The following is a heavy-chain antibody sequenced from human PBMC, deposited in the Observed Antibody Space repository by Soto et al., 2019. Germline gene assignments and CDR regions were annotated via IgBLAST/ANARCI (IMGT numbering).Heavy chain of an antibody. CDR2: IYHSGST. Sequence: TLCLTWAVSGVSIRSGGFSWVWIRQPPGKGLEWIGYIYHSGSTYYNPSLKSRVTISVDRSKNQFSLKLSSVTAADTAVDYCASAMATVTTIDYWGQGTLFSVSS. CDR3: ASAMATVTTIDY. CDR1: GVSIRSGGFS. D-gene: IGHD4-17*01. J-gene: IGHJ4*02. V-gene: IGHV4-30-2*01.